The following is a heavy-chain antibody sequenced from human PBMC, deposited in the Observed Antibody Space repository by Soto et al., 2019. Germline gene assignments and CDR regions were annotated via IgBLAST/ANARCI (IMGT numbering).Heavy chain of an antibody. V-gene: IGHV4-4*07. CDR1: GGSMSSYY. CDR3: ARVKTVDYYGMGV. J-gene: IGHJ6*02. Sequence: ATLSLTCSVSGGSMSSYYWTWIRQPAGKGLEWIGRIYSSGSTDYNPSLKSRVTMSVDTSKNQFSLKLSSVTAADTAVYFCARVKTVDYYGMGVWGQGTTVTVSS. CDR2: IYSSGST.